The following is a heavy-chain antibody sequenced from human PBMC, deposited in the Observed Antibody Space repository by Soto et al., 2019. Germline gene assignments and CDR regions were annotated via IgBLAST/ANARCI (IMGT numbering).Heavy chain of an antibody. D-gene: IGHD2-15*01. V-gene: IGHV3-48*01. CDR2: ISSSSSTI. CDR3: ARGGCSGGSCYPAFDAFDI. CDR1: GFTFSSYS. J-gene: IGHJ3*02. Sequence: EVQLVESGGGLVQPGGSLRLSCAASGFTFSSYSMNWVRQAPGKGLEWVSYISSSSSTIYYADSVKVRFTISRDNAKNSLYLQMNSLRAEDTAVYYCARGGCSGGSCYPAFDAFDIWGQGTMVTVSS.